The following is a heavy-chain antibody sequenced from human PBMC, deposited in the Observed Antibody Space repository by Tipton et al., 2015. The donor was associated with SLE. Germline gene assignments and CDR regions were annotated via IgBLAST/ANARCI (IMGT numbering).Heavy chain of an antibody. CDR3: AGDSIYYDILTGYYDNDYYYGMDV. Sequence: TLSLTCTVSGGSISSYYWSWIRQPAGKGLEWIGRIYTSGSTNYNPSLESRVTMSVDTSKNQFSLKLSSVTAADTAAYYCAGDSIYYDILTGYYDNDYYYGMDVWGQGTTVTVSS. CDR1: GGSISSYY. D-gene: IGHD3-9*01. V-gene: IGHV4-4*07. CDR2: IYTSGST. J-gene: IGHJ6*02.